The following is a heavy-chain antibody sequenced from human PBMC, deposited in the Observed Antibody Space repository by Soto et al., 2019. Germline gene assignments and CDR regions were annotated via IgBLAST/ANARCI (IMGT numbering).Heavy chain of an antibody. CDR3: ARKAGYCSRTSCYRRAFDT. CDR1: GFTFSGHW. CDR2: INTDGGSS. D-gene: IGHD2-2*01. Sequence: EVQLVESGGDLVQPGGSLSLSCAASGFTFSGHWMHWVRQVPGKGLEWVSRINTDGGSSAYADSVKGRFTISRDNAKNTLYLQMNGLRAEDTAVYYCARKAGYCSRTSCYRRAFDTWGQGTTVTVSS. V-gene: IGHV3-74*03. J-gene: IGHJ3*02.